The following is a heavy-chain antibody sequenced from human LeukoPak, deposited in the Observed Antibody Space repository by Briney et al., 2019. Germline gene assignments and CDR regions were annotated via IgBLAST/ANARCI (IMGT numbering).Heavy chain of an antibody. CDR3: AKYVCGGDCYDYFDC. D-gene: IGHD2-21*02. CDR1: GFTFSNYA. CDR2: IRSSGHNT. V-gene: IGHV3-23*01. J-gene: IGHJ4*02. Sequence: GGSLRLSCAASGFTFSNYAMSWVRQAPGKGLEWVSGIRSSGHNTYYEDSVKGRFTISRDNSKNMLYLQMNSLRAEDTAVYYCAKYVCGGDCYDYFDCWGQGTLVAVSS.